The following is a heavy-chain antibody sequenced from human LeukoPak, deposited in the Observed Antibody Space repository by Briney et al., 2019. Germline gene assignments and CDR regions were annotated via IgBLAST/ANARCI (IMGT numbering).Heavy chain of an antibody. D-gene: IGHD1-26*01. Sequence: GGSLRLSCAASGFTFSTYGMHWVRQAPGKGLEWVAVISYDGSNKYYADSVKGRFTISRDNSNNTLYLQMNSLRAEDTAIYYCVRSGGYWGQGTLVTVSS. CDR2: ISYDGSNK. J-gene: IGHJ4*02. CDR1: GFTFSTYG. CDR3: VRSGGY. V-gene: IGHV3-30*03.